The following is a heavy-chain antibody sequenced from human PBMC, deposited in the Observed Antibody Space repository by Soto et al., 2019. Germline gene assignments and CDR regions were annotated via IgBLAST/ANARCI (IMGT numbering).Heavy chain of an antibody. CDR1: GFTFSNAW. CDR3: TTGYQLADFDY. D-gene: IGHD2-2*01. Sequence: PGGSLRLSCAASGFTFSNAWMSWVRQAPGKGLEWVGRIKSKTDGGTTDYAAPVKGRFTISRDYSKNTLYLQMNSLKTEDTAVYYCTTGYQLADFDYWGQGTLVTVSS. J-gene: IGHJ4*02. CDR2: IKSKTDGGTT. V-gene: IGHV3-15*01.